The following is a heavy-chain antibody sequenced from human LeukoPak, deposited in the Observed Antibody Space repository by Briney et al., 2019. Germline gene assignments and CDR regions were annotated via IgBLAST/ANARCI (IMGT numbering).Heavy chain of an antibody. J-gene: IGHJ4*02. V-gene: IGHV3-74*01. Sequence: GGSLRLSCAASGFTFSSYWMHWVRQAPGKGLVWVSRINSDGSSTSYADSVKGRFTIPKDNAKNTVYLQMNSLRAEDTAVYYCVSFYETYWGRGTLVTVSS. CDR2: INSDGSST. D-gene: IGHD2/OR15-2a*01. CDR3: VSFYETY. CDR1: GFTFSSYW.